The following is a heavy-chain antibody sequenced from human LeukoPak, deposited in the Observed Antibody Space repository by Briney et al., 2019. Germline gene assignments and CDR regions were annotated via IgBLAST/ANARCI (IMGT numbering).Heavy chain of an antibody. CDR1: GLIFSTYG. CDR3: AEDQKLQPFHY. D-gene: IGHD1-1*01. Sequence: GSLRLSRTASGLIFSTYGMHWVRQAPGKGLEWVAFIQFDGSDEHYADSVKGRFTISRDNSKNTLYLQMNSLRPEDTSVYYCAEDQKLQPFHYWGQGTLVTVSS. J-gene: IGHJ4*02. CDR2: IQFDGSDE. V-gene: IGHV3-30*02.